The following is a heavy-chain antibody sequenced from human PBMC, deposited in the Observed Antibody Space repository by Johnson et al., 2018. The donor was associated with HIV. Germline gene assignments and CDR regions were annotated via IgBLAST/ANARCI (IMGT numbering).Heavy chain of an antibody. J-gene: IGHJ3*01. CDR1: GFTFKDYY. CDR2: ISTSGSIK. D-gene: IGHD5-18*01. CDR3: ARESTAWGGEYVGYGLDV. Sequence: QMQLVESGGGLVKPGGSLRLSCAASGFTFKDYYMNWVRQTPGKGLEWVSHISTSGSIKYYADSVKGRFTISRDNAKKSLYLEMKSLRVDETAVYYCARESTAWGGEYVGYGLDVWGQGTLVAVS. V-gene: IGHV3-11*01.